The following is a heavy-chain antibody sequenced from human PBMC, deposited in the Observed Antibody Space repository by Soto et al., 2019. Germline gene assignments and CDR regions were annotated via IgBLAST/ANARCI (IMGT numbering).Heavy chain of an antibody. J-gene: IGHJ4*02. CDR1: GYTFTSYD. CDR2: MNPSTGNS. CDR3: ARRAETNGWNGFGADKYYFDF. Sequence: DASVKVSCKASGYTFTSYDIYWVRQATGQGLEWMGWMNPSTGNSGYAQKFQGRVTMTSDTSISTAHMELSSLRSEDTAVYYCARRAETNGWNGFGADKYYFDFWGQGTLVTVSS. V-gene: IGHV1-8*01. D-gene: IGHD1-1*01.